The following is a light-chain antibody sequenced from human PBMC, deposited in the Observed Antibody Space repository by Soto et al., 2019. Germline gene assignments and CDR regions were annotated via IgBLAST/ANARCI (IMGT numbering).Light chain of an antibody. V-gene: IGKV1-39*01. J-gene: IGKJ4*01. Sequence: DIQMTQSPSSLSASVGDRVTITCRASQSITKYLNWYQQKVGKAPQLLIYAASTWQSGVPSRFSGIGSGTDFTLTINNLQPEDGATYYCQQSYSRPLTFGGGTKVE. CDR3: QQSYSRPLT. CDR2: AAS. CDR1: QSITKY.